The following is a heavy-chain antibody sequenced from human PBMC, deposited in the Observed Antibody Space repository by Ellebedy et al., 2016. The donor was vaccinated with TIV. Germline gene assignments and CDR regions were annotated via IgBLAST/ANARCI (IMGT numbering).Heavy chain of an antibody. CDR3: AQASDCSGGSCYYYYGMDV. Sequence: MPSETLSLTCTVSGGAISSSSYYWGWIRQPPGKGLEWIGSIYYSGSTYYNPSLTSRVTISVDTSKTQFSLKLSSVTAADTAVYYCAQASDCSGGSCYYYYGMDVWGQGTTVTVSS. CDR2: IYYSGST. V-gene: IGHV4-39*07. D-gene: IGHD2-15*01. CDR1: GGAISSSSYY. J-gene: IGHJ6*02.